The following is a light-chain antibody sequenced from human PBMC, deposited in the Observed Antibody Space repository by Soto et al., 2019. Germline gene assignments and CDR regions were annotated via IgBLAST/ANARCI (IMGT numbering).Light chain of an antibody. CDR1: QSVSVY. CDR2: GAS. CDR3: QQYGTSPRT. J-gene: IGKJ1*01. Sequence: EIVVTQSPATLSLSPGERATLSCRASQSVSVYLAWYQQKPGQAPRLLIYGASTRATGIPDKFSGSGSGTDFTLTISRLEPEDFAVYYCQQYGTSPRTFGQGTKVDIK. V-gene: IGKV3-20*01.